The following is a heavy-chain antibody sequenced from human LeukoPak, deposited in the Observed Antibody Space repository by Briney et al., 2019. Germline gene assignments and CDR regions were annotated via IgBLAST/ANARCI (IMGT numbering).Heavy chain of an antibody. D-gene: IGHD2-15*01. CDR1: GFTFSSYA. Sequence: GGSLRLSCAASGFTFSSYAMHWVRQAPGKGLEWVAVISYDGSNKYYADSVKGRFTISRDNSKNTLYLQMNSLRAEDTAVYYCARDVIVARFDPWGQGTLVTVSS. CDR2: ISYDGSNK. J-gene: IGHJ5*02. V-gene: IGHV3-30*04. CDR3: ARDVIVARFDP.